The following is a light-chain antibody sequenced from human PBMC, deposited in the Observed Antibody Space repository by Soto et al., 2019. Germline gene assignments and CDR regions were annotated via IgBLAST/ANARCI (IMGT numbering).Light chain of an antibody. Sequence: EIVMTQSPATLSVSPGESATLSCRASQSLSTNLAWYQQKPGQAPRLLIYGASTRATDVPARFSGSGSGTDFTLTISGLQSEDFAVYYCQQYTDWYTFGQGTKLEIK. J-gene: IGKJ2*01. CDR2: GAS. CDR1: QSLSTN. V-gene: IGKV3-15*01. CDR3: QQYTDWYT.